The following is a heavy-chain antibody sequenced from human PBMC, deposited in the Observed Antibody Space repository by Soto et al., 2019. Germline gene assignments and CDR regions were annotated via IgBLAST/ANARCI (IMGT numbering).Heavy chain of an antibody. D-gene: IGHD3-16*02. J-gene: IGHJ4*02. CDR2: ISYDGSNK. Sequence: GGSLRVSCAASGFTFSSYVMHWVRQSPGKGLEWVAVISYDGSNKYYADSVKGRFTISRDNSKNTLYLQMNSLRAEDTAVYYCAKGYRTYYFDYWGQGTLVTVSS. CDR1: GFTFSSYV. V-gene: IGHV3-30*18. CDR3: AKGYRTYYFDY.